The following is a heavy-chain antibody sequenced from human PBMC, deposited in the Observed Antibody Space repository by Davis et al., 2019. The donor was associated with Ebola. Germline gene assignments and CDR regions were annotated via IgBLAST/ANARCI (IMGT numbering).Heavy chain of an antibody. Sequence: GESLKISCAASGFTFSDYDMHWVRQVTGKGLEWVSTALSSGDTSYSGSVKGRFTVSRENAKKSLYLQMNSLRVGDTAVYFCVRQYSLNQFDYWGQGTLVSVSS. V-gene: IGHV3-13*01. D-gene: IGHD5-18*01. J-gene: IGHJ4*02. CDR3: VRQYSLNQFDY. CDR1: GFTFSDYD. CDR2: ALSSGDT.